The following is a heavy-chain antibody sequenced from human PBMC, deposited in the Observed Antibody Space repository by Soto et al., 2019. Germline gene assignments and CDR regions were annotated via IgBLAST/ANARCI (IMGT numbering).Heavy chain of an antibody. CDR3: ARHLRCYVWGRQMAF. CDR2: IDPSDSYT. D-gene: IGHD3-16*01. Sequence: GESLKISCKVSGYTFTTYWITWVRQMPGKGLEWMGRIDPSDSYTHYSPSFEGHVSVSADKSISTVYLEWSSLKASDTAIYYCARHLRCYVWGRQMAFWVQGTLVIFSS. CDR1: GYTFTTYW. V-gene: IGHV5-10-1*01. J-gene: IGHJ4*02.